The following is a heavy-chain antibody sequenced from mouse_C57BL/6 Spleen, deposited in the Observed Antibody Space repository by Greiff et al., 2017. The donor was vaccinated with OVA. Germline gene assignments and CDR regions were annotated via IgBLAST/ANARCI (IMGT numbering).Heavy chain of an antibody. CDR1: GYTFTSYW. Sequence: QVQLQQPGAELVKPGASVKMSCKASGYTFTSYWITWVKQRPGQGLEWIGDIYPGSGSTNYNEKFKSKATLTVDTSSSTAYMQLSSLTSEDSAVYYCAREGIYYDDVPFAYWGQGTLVTVSA. V-gene: IGHV1-55*01. CDR3: AREGIYYDDVPFAY. D-gene: IGHD2-4*01. J-gene: IGHJ3*01. CDR2: IYPGSGST.